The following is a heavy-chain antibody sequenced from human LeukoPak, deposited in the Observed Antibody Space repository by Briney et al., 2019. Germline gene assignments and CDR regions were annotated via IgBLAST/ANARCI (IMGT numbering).Heavy chain of an antibody. V-gene: IGHV4-34*01. J-gene: IGHJ4*02. CDR2: INHSGST. Sequence: SETLSLTCAVYGGSFSGYYWSWIRQPPGKGLEWIGEINHSGSTNYNPSLKSRVTISVDTSKNQFSLKLSSVTAADTAVYYCARLGAYCGGDCYFFDYWGQGTLVTVSS. CDR1: GGSFSGYY. CDR3: ARLGAYCGGDCYFFDY. D-gene: IGHD2-21*02.